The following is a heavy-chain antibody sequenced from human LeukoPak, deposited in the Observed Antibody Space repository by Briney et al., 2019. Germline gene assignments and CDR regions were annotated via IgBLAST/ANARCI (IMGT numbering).Heavy chain of an antibody. CDR3: AYLGLSSDWNDVPGPQIDY. V-gene: IGHV3-23*01. CDR2: ISCSGGST. Sequence: SGGSLRLSCAASGFTFSSYAMSWVRQAPGKGLEWVSAISCSGGSTYYADSVRGRFTISRDYSTNTLYLQMSSLRAEDTAIYYCAYLGLSSDWNDVPGPQIDYWGQGTPVTVSS. CDR1: GFTFSSYA. D-gene: IGHD1-1*01. J-gene: IGHJ4*02.